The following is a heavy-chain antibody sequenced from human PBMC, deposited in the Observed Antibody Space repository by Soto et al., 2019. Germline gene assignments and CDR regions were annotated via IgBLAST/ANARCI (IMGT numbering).Heavy chain of an antibody. V-gene: IGHV1-3*01. CDR1: GYTFTSYA. CDR3: ASWPHSGWPNYYYYGMDV. J-gene: IGHJ6*02. CDR2: INAGNGNT. D-gene: IGHD6-19*01. Sequence: ASVKVSCKASGYTFTSYAMHWVRQAPGQRLEWMGWINAGNGNTKYSQKFQGRVTITRDTSASTAYMELSSLRSEDTAVYYCASWPHSGWPNYYYYGMDVWGQGTTVTVSS.